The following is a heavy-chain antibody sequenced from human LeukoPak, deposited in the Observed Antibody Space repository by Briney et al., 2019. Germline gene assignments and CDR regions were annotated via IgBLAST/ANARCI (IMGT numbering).Heavy chain of an antibody. D-gene: IGHD4-17*01. Sequence: SGTLSLTCTVSGGSISSSSYYWGWIRQPPGKGLEWIGSIYYSGSTYYNPSLKSRVTISVDTSKNQFSLKLSSETAADTAVYYCARGRHDYGDYVDYWGQGTLVTVSS. J-gene: IGHJ4*02. CDR2: IYYSGST. CDR3: ARGRHDYGDYVDY. V-gene: IGHV4-39*07. CDR1: GGSISSSSYY.